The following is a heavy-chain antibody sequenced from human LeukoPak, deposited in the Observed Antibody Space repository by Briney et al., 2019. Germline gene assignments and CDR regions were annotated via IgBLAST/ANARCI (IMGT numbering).Heavy chain of an antibody. CDR2: ISSSSSTI. CDR3: AREPPLYCGGDCYAFDI. Sequence: GGSLRLSCAASGFTFSSYSMNWVRQAPGKGLEWVSYISSSSSTIYYADSVKGRFTISRDNAKNSRYLQMNSLRAEDTAVYYCAREPPLYCGGDCYAFDIWGQGTMVTVSS. J-gene: IGHJ3*02. V-gene: IGHV3-48*01. D-gene: IGHD2-21*02. CDR1: GFTFSSYS.